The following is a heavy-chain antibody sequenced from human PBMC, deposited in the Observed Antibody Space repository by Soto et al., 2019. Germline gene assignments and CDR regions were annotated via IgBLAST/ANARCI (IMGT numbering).Heavy chain of an antibody. CDR1: GFTFSSYG. J-gene: IGHJ6*02. CDR3: AKDGLYDFWSGYYDYYYYGMDV. V-gene: IGHV3-30*18. Sequence: GGSLRLSCAASGFTFSSYGMHWVRQAPGKGLEWVAVISYDGSNKYYADSVKGRFTISRDNSKNTLYLQMNSLRAEDTAVYYCAKDGLYDFWSGYYDYYYYGMDVWGQGTTVTVSS. D-gene: IGHD3-3*01. CDR2: ISYDGSNK.